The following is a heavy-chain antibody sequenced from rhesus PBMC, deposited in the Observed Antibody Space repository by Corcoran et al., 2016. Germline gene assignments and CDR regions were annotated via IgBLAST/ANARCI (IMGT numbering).Heavy chain of an antibody. CDR1: GGSSSGYYY. CDR2: IYGNSAST. V-gene: IGHV4-143*01. J-gene: IGHJ4*01. CDR3: ARIYTVGTALFDY. Sequence: QVQLQESGPGLVKPSETLSLTCTVSGGSSSGYYYWSWIRQPPGKGLEWIGGIYGNSASTYYNPSLKSRVTISKDTSKNQFSLKLSSVTAADTAVYYCARIYTVGTALFDYWGQGVLVTVSS. D-gene: IGHD5-24*01.